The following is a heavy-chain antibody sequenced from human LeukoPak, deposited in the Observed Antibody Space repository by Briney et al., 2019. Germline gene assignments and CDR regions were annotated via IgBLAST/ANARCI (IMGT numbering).Heavy chain of an antibody. Sequence: GGSLRLSSAASGFTFSSYGMHWVRQAPGKGLEWVAVISYDGSNKYYADSVKGRFTISRDNSKNTLYLQMNSLRAEDTAVYYCAKDRYYYDSSGYYYYYYGMDVRGQGTTVTVSS. V-gene: IGHV3-30*18. CDR1: GFTFSSYG. CDR2: ISYDGSNK. J-gene: IGHJ6*02. CDR3: AKDRYYYDSSGYYYYYYGMDV. D-gene: IGHD3-22*01.